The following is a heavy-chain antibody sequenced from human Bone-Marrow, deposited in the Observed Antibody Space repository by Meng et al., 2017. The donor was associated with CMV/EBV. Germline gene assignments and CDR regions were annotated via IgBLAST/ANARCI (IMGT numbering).Heavy chain of an antibody. V-gene: IGHV4-38-2*02. CDR2: IYHSGST. J-gene: IGHJ4*02. CDR3: ARVRSDYDFWSGYYSVLWYFDY. D-gene: IGHD3-3*01. Sequence: SETLSLTCTVSGYSISSGYYWGWIRQPPGKGLEWIGSIYHSGSTYYNPSLKSRVTISVDTSKNQFSLKLSSVTAADTAVYYCARVRSDYDFWSGYYSVLWYFDYWGQGTLVTFYS. CDR1: GYSISSGYY.